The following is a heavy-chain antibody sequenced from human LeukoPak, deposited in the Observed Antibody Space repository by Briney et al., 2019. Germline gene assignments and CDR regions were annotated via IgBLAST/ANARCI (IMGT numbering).Heavy chain of an antibody. D-gene: IGHD6-6*01. CDR1: GGSISSYY. V-gene: IGHV4-59*01. J-gene: IGHJ5*02. CDR3: ARVALYSSSSYWFDP. Sequence: KPSETLSLTCTVSGGSISSYYWSWIRQPPGKGLEWFGYIYYSGSTNYNPSLKSRVTISVDTSKNQFSLKLSSVTAADTAVYYCARVALYSSSSYWFDPWGQGTLVTVSS. CDR2: IYYSGST.